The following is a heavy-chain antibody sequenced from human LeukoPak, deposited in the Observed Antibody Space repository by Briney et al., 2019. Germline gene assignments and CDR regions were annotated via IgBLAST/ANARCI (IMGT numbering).Heavy chain of an antibody. CDR2: INPSGGST. J-gene: IGHJ3*02. V-gene: IGHV1-46*01. Sequence: ASVKVSCKASGYTFTSYYMHWARQAPGQGLEWMGIINPSGGSTSYAQKFQGRVTITTDESTSTAYMELSSLRSEDTAVYYCARAARHDAFDIWGQGTMVTVSS. CDR1: GYTFTSYY. D-gene: IGHD6-6*01. CDR3: ARAARHDAFDI.